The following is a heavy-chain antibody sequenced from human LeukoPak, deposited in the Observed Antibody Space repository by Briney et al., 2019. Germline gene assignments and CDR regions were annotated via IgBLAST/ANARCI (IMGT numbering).Heavy chain of an antibody. D-gene: IGHD6-19*01. CDR1: GGTFSSYA. V-gene: IGHV1-69*06. Sequence: GASVKVSCKASGGTFSSYAISWVRQAPGQGLEWMGGIIPIFGTANYAQKFQGRVTITAVKSTSTAYMELSSLRSEDTAVYYCATSSSGWYGDYWGQGTLVTVSS. J-gene: IGHJ4*02. CDR3: ATSSSGWYGDY. CDR2: IIPIFGTA.